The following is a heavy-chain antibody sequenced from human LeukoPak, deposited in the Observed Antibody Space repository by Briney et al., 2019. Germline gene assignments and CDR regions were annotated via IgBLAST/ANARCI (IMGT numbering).Heavy chain of an antibody. CDR3: ARGLYCSGGNCYSYYYYGMDV. CDR2: ISGSSRST. Sequence: PGGSLRLSCAASGFTFSDYYMTWIRQAPGKGLEWVSYISGSSRSTNYADSVKGRFTISRDNAKNSLYLQMSSLRAEDTAVYFCARGLYCSGGNCYSYYYYGMDVWGQGTTVTVSS. CDR1: GFTFSDYY. J-gene: IGHJ6*02. D-gene: IGHD2-15*01. V-gene: IGHV3-11*05.